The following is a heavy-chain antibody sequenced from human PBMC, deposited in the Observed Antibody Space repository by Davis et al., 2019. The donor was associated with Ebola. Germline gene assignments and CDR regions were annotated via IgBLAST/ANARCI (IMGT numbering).Heavy chain of an antibody. J-gene: IGHJ5*01. CDR3: ARVAYGDYWRWFES. V-gene: IGHV3-74*01. Sequence: GESLKISCAASGFIFSRYWIHWVRQAPGKVLGWVSRIKSDGSSTNYADSGKGRFTISRDNAKSTFYLQMNSLRAEDTAVYYCARVAYGDYWRWFESWGQGMLVTVSS. CDR1: GFIFSRYW. CDR2: IKSDGSST. D-gene: IGHD4-17*01.